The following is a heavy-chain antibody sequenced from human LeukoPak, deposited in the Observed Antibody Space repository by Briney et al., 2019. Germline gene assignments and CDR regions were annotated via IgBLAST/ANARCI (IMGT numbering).Heavy chain of an antibody. CDR3: ARCEVATPDCLVY. J-gene: IGHJ4*02. V-gene: IGHV1-2*06. CDR2: INPNSGAT. CDR1: GYIFTDYY. Sequence: GASVKVSCKASGYIFTDYYIHWVRQAPGQGLEWLGRINPNSGATNSAQKFLGRVTMTRDTSINTAYMELSRLRSDDTAVYYCARCEVATPDCLVYWGQGTLVTVSS. D-gene: IGHD4-23*01.